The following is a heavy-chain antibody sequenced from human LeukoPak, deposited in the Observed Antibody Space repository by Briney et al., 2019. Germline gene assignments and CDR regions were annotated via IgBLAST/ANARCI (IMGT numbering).Heavy chain of an antibody. CDR1: GGSISSGSYY. V-gene: IGHV4-61*02. D-gene: IGHD1-26*01. J-gene: IGHJ5*02. Sequence: PSETLSLTCTVSGGSISSGSYYWSWIRQPAGKGLEWIGRIYTSGSTNYNPSLKSRVTISVDTSKNQFSLKLSSVTAADTAVYYCAREGYSGSYYWFDPWGQGTLVTVSS. CDR2: IYTSGST. CDR3: AREGYSGSYYWFDP.